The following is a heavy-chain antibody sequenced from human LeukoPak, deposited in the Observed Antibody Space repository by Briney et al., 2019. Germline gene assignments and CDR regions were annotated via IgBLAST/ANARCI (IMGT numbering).Heavy chain of an antibody. D-gene: IGHD3-9*01. CDR3: ARVRTYYDILTGYSDNAFDI. CDR1: GGSISSYY. J-gene: IGHJ3*02. CDR2: IYTRGST. V-gene: IGHV4-4*07. Sequence: SETLSLTCTVSGGSISSYYWSWIRQPAGKGLEWIGRIYTRGSTNYNPSLKRRVTMPVDTSKNQFSLKLSSVTAADTAVYYCARVRTYYDILTGYSDNAFDIWGQGTMVTVSS.